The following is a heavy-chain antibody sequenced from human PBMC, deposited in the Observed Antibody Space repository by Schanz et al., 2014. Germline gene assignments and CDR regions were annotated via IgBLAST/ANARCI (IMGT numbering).Heavy chain of an antibody. Sequence: EVQLLESGGGLVQPGGSLRLSCEASGFTFSSFAMSWVRQAPGKGLEWVAVIYSGGSTFYTDSVKGRFTISRDNSKNTLYLQMNSLIAEDTAVYFCARDGGRDGYNLAFDVWGQGTLVTVSS. CDR1: GFTFSSFA. CDR3: ARDGGRDGYNLAFDV. V-gene: IGHV3-23*03. CDR2: IYSGGST. D-gene: IGHD5-12*01. J-gene: IGHJ3*01.